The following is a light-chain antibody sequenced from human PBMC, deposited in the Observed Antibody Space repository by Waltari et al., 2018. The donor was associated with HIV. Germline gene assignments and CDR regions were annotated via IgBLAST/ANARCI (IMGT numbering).Light chain of an antibody. J-gene: IGKJ1*01. CDR3: QQYISYPWT. CDR2: KAS. CDR1: QSVSTW. V-gene: IGKV1-5*03. Sequence: DIHMTQSPSTLPASVGDGVTITCRASQSVSTWLAWYQQKPGKAPKLLISKASSLESGAPSRFSGSGSGTEFTLTISGLQPDDFATYFCQQYISYPWTFGQGTKVEI.